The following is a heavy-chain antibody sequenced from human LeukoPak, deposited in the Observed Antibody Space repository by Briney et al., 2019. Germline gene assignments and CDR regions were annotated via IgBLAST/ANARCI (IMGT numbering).Heavy chain of an antibody. Sequence: ASVKVSCKASGYTFTSYGISWVRQAPGQGLEWMGWISAYNGNTNYAQKLQGRVTMTTDTSTSTAYMELRSLRSDDTAVYYCARDLRYYGSGSGVYFDYWGQGTLVTVSS. CDR1: GYTFTSYG. V-gene: IGHV1-18*01. D-gene: IGHD3-10*01. CDR3: ARDLRYYGSGSGVYFDY. CDR2: ISAYNGNT. J-gene: IGHJ4*02.